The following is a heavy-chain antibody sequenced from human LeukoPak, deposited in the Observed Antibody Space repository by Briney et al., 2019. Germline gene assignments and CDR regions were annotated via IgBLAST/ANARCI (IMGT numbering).Heavy chain of an antibody. V-gene: IGHV3-21*01. CDR2: ISSSSCI. J-gene: IGHJ4*02. D-gene: IGHD2-2*01. Sequence: GGSLRLSCAASGFTFSSYSMNWVRQAPGKGLEWVSSISSSSCIYYADSVKGRFTISGDNAKNSLYLQMNSLRAEDTAVYYCARANWDCSSTSCSPYWGQGTLVTVSS. CDR1: GFTFSSYS. CDR3: ARANWDCSSTSCSPY.